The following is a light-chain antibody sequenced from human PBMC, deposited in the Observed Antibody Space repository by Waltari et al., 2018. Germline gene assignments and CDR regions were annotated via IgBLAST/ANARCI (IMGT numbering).Light chain of an antibody. CDR1: QGVGGY. CDR2: DAS. CDR3: QQRALWPPA. J-gene: IGKJ1*01. V-gene: IGKV3-11*01. Sequence: EIVLTQFPDTLSLSPGETATLSCRASQGVGGYFAWYQQKPGQAPRLLLYDASNRATGIPARFSGSGSGTDFTLTISSLEPEDFAVYYCQQRALWPPAFGQGTKVEVK.